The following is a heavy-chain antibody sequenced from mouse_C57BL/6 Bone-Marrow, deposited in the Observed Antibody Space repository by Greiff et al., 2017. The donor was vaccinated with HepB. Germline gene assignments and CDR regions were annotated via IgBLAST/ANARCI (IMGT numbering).Heavy chain of an antibody. V-gene: IGHV5-17*01. CDR3: ARLYDYDGTDYYAMDY. D-gene: IGHD2-4*01. CDR2: ISSGSSTI. J-gene: IGHJ4*01. Sequence: EVMLVESGGGLVKPGGSLKPSCAASGFTFSDYGMHWVRQAPEKGLEWVAYISSGSSTIYYADTVKGRFTISRDNAKNTLFLQMTSLRSEDTAMYYCARLYDYDGTDYYAMDYWGQGTSVTVSS. CDR1: GFTFSDYG.